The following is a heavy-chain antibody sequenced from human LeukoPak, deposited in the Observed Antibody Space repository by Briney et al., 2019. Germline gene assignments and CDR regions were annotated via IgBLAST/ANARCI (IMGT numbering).Heavy chain of an antibody. CDR2: INPNSGGT. D-gene: IGHD3-3*01. CDR1: GYTFTVYY. Sequence: AASVKVSCKASGYTFTVYYMHWVRQAPGQGLEWMGWINPNSGGTNYAQKFQGWVTMTRDTSISTAYMELSRLRSDDTAVYYCARGYYDFWSGYGAFDIWGQGTMVTVSS. CDR3: ARGYYDFWSGYGAFDI. J-gene: IGHJ3*02. V-gene: IGHV1-2*04.